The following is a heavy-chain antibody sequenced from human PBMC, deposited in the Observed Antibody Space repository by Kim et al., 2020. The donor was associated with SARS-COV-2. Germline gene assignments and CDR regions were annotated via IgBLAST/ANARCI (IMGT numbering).Heavy chain of an antibody. D-gene: IGHD4-17*01. V-gene: IGHV1-18*01. Sequence: TNYAQKLQGRVTMTTDTSTSTAYMELRGLRSDDTAVYYCARRNGDYVEDYWGQGTLVTVSS. CDR2: T. CDR3: ARRNGDYVEDY. J-gene: IGHJ4*02.